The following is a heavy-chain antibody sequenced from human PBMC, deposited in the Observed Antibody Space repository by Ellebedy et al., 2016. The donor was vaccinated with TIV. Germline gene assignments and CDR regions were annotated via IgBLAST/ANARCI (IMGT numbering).Heavy chain of an antibody. CDR2: ISSSGSTI. CDR1: GFSFSDYY. D-gene: IGHD3-10*01. V-gene: IGHV3-11*01. J-gene: IGHJ4*02. Sequence: GESLKISCRGSGFSFSDYYMSWIRQAPEKGPEWISYISSSGSTISYADSVKGRFTISRDNAKNSLYLQMHSLRAEDTAVYYCARDISAPGSFYYFNYWGQGTLVTVSS. CDR3: ARDISAPGSFYYFNY.